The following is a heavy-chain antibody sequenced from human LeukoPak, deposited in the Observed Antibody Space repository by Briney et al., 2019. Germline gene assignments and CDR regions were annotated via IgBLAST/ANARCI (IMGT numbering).Heavy chain of an antibody. D-gene: IGHD3-10*01. V-gene: IGHV4-59*12. CDR3: ARSRPPHYYGSGSSLGY. CDR2: IYYSGST. J-gene: IGHJ4*02. CDR1: GGSISSYY. Sequence: SETLSLTCTVSGGSISSYYWSWLRQPPGKGLEWIGYIYYSGSTNYDPSLKSRVTISVDTSKNQFSLKLSSVTAADTAVYYCARSRPPHYYGSGSSLGYWGQGTLVTVSS.